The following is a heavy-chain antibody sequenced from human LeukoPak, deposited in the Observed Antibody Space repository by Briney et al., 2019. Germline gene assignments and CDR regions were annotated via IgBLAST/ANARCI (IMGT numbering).Heavy chain of an antibody. V-gene: IGHV3-23*01. CDR1: GFTFSSYA. Sequence: GGSLRLSCAASGFTFSSYAMGWVRQAPGKGLEWLSTISGSGDTTYYADSVKGRFTISRDEYKNTLYLQMHGLRAEDTAVYYCAKDRANIEPVSHFDSWGQGTLVTVSS. J-gene: IGHJ4*02. CDR2: ISGSGDTT. D-gene: IGHD2-2*01. CDR3: AKDRANIEPVSHFDS.